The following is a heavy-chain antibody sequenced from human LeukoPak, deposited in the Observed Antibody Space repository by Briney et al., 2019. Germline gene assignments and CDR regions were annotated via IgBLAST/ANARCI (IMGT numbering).Heavy chain of an antibody. CDR3: AKDADFWSDY. V-gene: IGHV3-66*01. CDR1: GFTVSSTY. D-gene: IGHD3-3*01. CDR2: IYSADST. Sequence: PGGSLRLSCAASGFTVSSTYMSWVRQAPGKGLECVSVIYSADSTYYPDSVKGRFSISRDNSKNTLYLQMNSLRAEDTAVYYCAKDADFWSDYWGQGTLVTVSS. J-gene: IGHJ4*02.